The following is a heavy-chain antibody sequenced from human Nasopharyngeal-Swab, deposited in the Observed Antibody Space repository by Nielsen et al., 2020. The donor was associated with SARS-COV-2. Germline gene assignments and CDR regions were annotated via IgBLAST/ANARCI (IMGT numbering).Heavy chain of an antibody. D-gene: IGHD6-19*01. J-gene: IGHJ6*02. CDR2: ISSNGGST. Sequence: GGSLRLSCSASGFTFSSYAMHWVRQAPGKGLEYVSAISSNGGSTYYADSVKGRFTIPRDNSKNTLYLQMSSLRAEDTAVYYCVKAGLGFRIAAAETGIAVAGTVGGYGMDVWGQGTTVTVSS. V-gene: IGHV3-64D*06. CDR3: VKAGLGFRIAAAETGIAVAGTVGGYGMDV. CDR1: GFTFSSYA.